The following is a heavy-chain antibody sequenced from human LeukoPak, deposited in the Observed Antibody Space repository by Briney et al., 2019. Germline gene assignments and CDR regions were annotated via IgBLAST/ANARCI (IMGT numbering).Heavy chain of an antibody. CDR3: ARLDNNAFDI. CDR2: INHSGST. CDR1: GGSFSGDY. Sequence: SETLSLTCAVYGGSFSGDYWSWVRQPPGKGLGWHGEINHSGSTNYNPSLKSRVPISVDTSKNQFSLKLSSVTAADTAVYYCARLDNNAFDIWGQGTMVTVSS. V-gene: IGHV4-34*01. J-gene: IGHJ3*02. D-gene: IGHD1/OR15-1a*01.